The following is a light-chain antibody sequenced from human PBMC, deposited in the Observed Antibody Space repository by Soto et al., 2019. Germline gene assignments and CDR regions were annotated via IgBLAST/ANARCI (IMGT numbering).Light chain of an antibody. CDR3: QQYGSSPPTCT. Sequence: EIVLTQSPGTLSSSPGERATLSARASQSVSSSYLAWYQQKPGQAPRLLIYGASSRATGIPDRFSGSGSGTDFTLTISRLEPEDFAVYYCQQYGSSPPTCTFGQGTKVEIK. CDR2: GAS. V-gene: IGKV3-20*01. CDR1: QSVSSSY. J-gene: IGKJ1*01.